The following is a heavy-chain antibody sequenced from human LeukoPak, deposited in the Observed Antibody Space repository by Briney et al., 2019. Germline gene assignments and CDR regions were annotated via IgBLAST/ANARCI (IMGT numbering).Heavy chain of an antibody. CDR2: IYYSGST. CDR1: GGSISSSSYY. J-gene: IGHJ4*02. V-gene: IGHV4-39*07. CDR3: ARDPRRGYSYGQGPTDY. D-gene: IGHD5-18*01. Sequence: SETLSLTCTVSGGSISSSSYYWGWIRQPPGKGLEWIGSIYYSGSTYYNPSLKSRVTISVDTSKNQFSLKLSSVTAADTAVYYCARDPRRGYSYGQGPTDYWGQGTLVTVSS.